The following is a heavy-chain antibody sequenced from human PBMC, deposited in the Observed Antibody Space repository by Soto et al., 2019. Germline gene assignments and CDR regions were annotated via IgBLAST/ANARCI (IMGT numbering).Heavy chain of an antibody. CDR3: ARVIVVVIASRNSDFDY. Sequence: ASVKVSCKASGYTFTSYGISWVRQAPGQGLEWMGWISAYNGNTNYAQKLQGRVTMTTDTSTSTAYMELRSLRSDDTAVYYCARVIVVVIASRNSDFDYWGPGTLVTVSS. J-gene: IGHJ4*02. V-gene: IGHV1-18*01. D-gene: IGHD2-21*01. CDR1: GYTFTSYG. CDR2: ISAYNGNT.